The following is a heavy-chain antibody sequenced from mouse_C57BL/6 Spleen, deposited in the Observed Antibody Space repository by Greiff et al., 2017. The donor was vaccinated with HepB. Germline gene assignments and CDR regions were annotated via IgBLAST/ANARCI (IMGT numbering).Heavy chain of an antibody. CDR1: GFTFNGYC. J-gene: IGHJ2*01. V-gene: IGHV1-9*01. CDR3: ARNWNYVDY. D-gene: IGHD4-1*01. Sequence: QVQLQQSGAELMKPGASVKFSCKASGFTFNGYCMEWVKQRPGHGLEWIGEILPGSGDTKYNEKFQGKATFTADTSSNTAYMQLSSLTTEDSAIYYCARNWNYVDYWGQGTPLTVSA. CDR2: ILPGSGDT.